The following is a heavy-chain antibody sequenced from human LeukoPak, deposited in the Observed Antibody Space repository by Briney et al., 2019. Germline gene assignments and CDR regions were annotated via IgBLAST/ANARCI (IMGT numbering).Heavy chain of an antibody. CDR2: IYYSGGT. V-gene: IGHV4-39*01. J-gene: IGHJ4*02. CDR1: GGSISSSSYY. D-gene: IGHD4-11*01. CDR3: ARQWTTVTDY. Sequence: PSETLSLTCTVSGGSISSSSYYWGWIRQPPGKGLEWIGSIYYSGGTYYNPSLKSRVTISVDTSKNQFSLKLSSVTAADTAVYYCARQWTTVTDYWGQGTLVTVSS.